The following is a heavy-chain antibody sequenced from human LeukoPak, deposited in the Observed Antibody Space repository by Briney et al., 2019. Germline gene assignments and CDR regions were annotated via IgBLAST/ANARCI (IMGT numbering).Heavy chain of an antibody. Sequence: EASVKVSCKASGYTFTSYDINWVRQATGQGLEWMGWMNPNSGNTGYAQKFQGRVTMTTDTSTSTAYMELRSLRSDDTAVYYCARGGGAAADYSYYYMDVWGKGTTVTVSS. CDR3: ARGGGAAADYSYYYMDV. D-gene: IGHD6-13*01. J-gene: IGHJ6*03. CDR1: GYTFTSYD. CDR2: MNPNSGNT. V-gene: IGHV1-8*01.